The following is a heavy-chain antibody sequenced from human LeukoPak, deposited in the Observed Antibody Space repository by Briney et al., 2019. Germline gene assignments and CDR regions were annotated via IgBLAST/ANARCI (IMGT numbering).Heavy chain of an antibody. V-gene: IGHV3-23*01. CDR1: GFTFSSYA. CDR3: AKEGAPIQLWAPLDY. Sequence: PGGSLRLSCAASGFTFSSYAMSWVRQAPGQGLEWVSAISGSGGNTYYADSVKGRFTISRDNSKNTLYLQMNSLRAEDTAVYYCAKEGAPIQLWAPLDYWGQGTLVTVSS. CDR2: ISGSGGNT. J-gene: IGHJ4*02. D-gene: IGHD5-18*01.